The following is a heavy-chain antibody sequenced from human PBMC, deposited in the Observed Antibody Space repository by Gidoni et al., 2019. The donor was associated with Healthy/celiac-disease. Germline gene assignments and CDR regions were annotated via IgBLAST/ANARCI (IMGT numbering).Heavy chain of an antibody. J-gene: IGHJ4*02. Sequence: QVQLVESGGGVVQPGWSLSLSGAASGLTFSSSGRRWVRQAPGKGLEGVAVIWYDGSNKYYADSVKGRFTISRDNSKNTLYLQMNSLRAEDTAVYYCARAFLDYYDSSGYYPEPTDYWGQGTLVTVSS. CDR1: GLTFSSSG. CDR2: IWYDGSNK. CDR3: ARAFLDYYDSSGYYPEPTDY. V-gene: IGHV3-33*01. D-gene: IGHD3-22*01.